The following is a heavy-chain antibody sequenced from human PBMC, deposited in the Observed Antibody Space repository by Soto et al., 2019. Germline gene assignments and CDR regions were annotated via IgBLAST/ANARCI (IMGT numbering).Heavy chain of an antibody. J-gene: IGHJ4*02. CDR3: APQAFDY. V-gene: IGHV3-30*02. CDR1: GFTFSNYG. Sequence: GSLRLSCAASGFTFSNYGMHWVRQAPGKGLEWVAFVWLDGSNKYYADSVRDRFTISRVNSKNTLYLQMNSLRAEDTAVYHCAPQAFDYWGQGTLVTVSS. CDR2: VWLDGSNK.